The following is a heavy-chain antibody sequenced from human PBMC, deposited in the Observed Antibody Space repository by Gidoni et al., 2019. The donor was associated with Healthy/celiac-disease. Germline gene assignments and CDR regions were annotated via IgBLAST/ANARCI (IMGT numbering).Heavy chain of an antibody. V-gene: IGHV1-3*01. CDR2: INAGNGNT. D-gene: IGHD1-26*01. CDR3: ARGGQSGSYLNTFDY. J-gene: IGHJ4*02. Sequence: QVQLVQSGAEVKKPGASVKVSCKASGYTFTSYAMHWVRQAPGQRLEWMGWINAGNGNTKYSQKFQGRVTITRDTSASTAYMELSSLRSEDTAVYYCARGGQSGSYLNTFDYWGQGTLVTVSS. CDR1: GYTFTSYA.